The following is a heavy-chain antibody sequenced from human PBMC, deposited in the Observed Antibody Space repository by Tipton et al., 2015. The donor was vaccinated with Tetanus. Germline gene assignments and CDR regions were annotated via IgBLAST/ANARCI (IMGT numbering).Heavy chain of an antibody. J-gene: IGHJ4*02. CDR1: GGPLRSGDHY. CDR2: ISSSGST. D-gene: IGHD6-6*01. Sequence: TLSLTCTVSGGPLRSGDHYWSWIRQPPGKGLEWPAYISSSGSTNSNYSLKSRITISRDTSKNHLSLNLTTVTAADTAVYYCARALKQLVRVGDYWGQGTLVTVSS. V-gene: IGHV4-61*08. CDR3: ARALKQLVRVGDY.